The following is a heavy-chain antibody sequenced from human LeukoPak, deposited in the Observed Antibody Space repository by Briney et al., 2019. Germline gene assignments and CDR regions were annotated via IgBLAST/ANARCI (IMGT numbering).Heavy chain of an antibody. CDR1: GFTFDDYA. CDR3: AREVVIVVEPAANTIDY. CDR2: ITWNSGDI. V-gene: IGHV3-9*01. Sequence: PGRYLRLSCAASGFTFDDYAMQWVRQAPGKGLEWVSGITWNSGDIGYADSVKGRFTISRDNAQNSLFLQMNSLRVEDTAVYYCAREVVIVVEPAANTIDYWGQGTRVTVSS. J-gene: IGHJ4*02. D-gene: IGHD2-2*01.